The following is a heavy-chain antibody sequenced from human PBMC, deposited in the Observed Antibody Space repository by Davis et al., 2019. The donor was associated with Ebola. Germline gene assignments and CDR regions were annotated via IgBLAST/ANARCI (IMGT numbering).Heavy chain of an antibody. CDR3: TGCNSPDY. D-gene: IGHD4-23*01. CDR1: GFTFSGSA. J-gene: IGHJ4*02. CDR2: IRSKANSYPT. V-gene: IGHV3-73*01. Sequence: GESLKISCAASGFTFSGSAMHWVRQASGKGLEWVGRIRSKANSYPTAYAASVKGSFTISRDVSKNTAYLQMNSLKTEDTAVYYCTGCNSPDYWGQGTLVTVSS.